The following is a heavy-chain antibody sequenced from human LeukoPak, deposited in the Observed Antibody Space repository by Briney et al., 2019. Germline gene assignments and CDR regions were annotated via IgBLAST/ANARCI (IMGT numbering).Heavy chain of an antibody. J-gene: IGHJ6*03. V-gene: IGHV1-69*06. Sequence: GASVKVSCKASGGTFSSYAISWVRQAPGQGLEWMGGIIPIFGTANYAQKFQGRVTITADKSTSTAYMELSSLRSEDTAVYYCARDHLPDTAMPIPDYYYYMDVWGKGTTVTVSS. CDR3: ARDHLPDTAMPIPDYYYYMDV. CDR2: IIPIFGTA. D-gene: IGHD5-18*01. CDR1: GGTFSSYA.